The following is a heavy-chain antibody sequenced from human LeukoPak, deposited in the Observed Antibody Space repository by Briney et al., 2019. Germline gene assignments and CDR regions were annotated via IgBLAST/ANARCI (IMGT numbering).Heavy chain of an antibody. J-gene: IGHJ5*02. CDR2: MYYSGST. Sequence: SETLSLTCTVSGGSISSGDYYWSWIRQPPGKGLEWIAYMYYSGSTYYNPSLKRRVTMSADTSKNQLSLKPSSVTAADTAVYYCARPYYYDSRIDPWGQGILVTVSS. CDR3: ARPYYYDSRIDP. D-gene: IGHD3-22*01. V-gene: IGHV4-30-4*01. CDR1: GGSISSGDYY.